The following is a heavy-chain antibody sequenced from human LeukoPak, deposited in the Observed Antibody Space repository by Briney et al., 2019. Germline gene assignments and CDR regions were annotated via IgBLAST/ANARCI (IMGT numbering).Heavy chain of an antibody. J-gene: IGHJ4*02. CDR1: GFTFSAFW. CDR3: ARGLVHDTSGCYSDY. V-gene: IGHV3-74*01. Sequence: GGSLRLSCAASGFTFSAFWMHWVRQAPGKGLAWVSRINSDGSSTTYADSVKGRFTVSRDNAKNTLYLQMDSLRAEDSAVYYCARGLVHDTSGCYSDYWGQGILVTVSS. D-gene: IGHD3-22*01. CDR2: INSDGSST.